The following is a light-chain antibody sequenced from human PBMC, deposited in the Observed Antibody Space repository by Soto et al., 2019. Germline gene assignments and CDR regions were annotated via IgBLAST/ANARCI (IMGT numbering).Light chain of an antibody. Sequence: DIQMTQSPPTLSASVADRVTITCRASQPISSWLAWYHQKPGKAPKLLIYDASNLESGVPSRFSGSGSGTEFTLTISSLQPEDFGIYYCQQYENYWTFGQGTKVEIK. V-gene: IGKV1-5*01. CDR3: QQYENYWT. CDR2: DAS. J-gene: IGKJ1*01. CDR1: QPISSW.